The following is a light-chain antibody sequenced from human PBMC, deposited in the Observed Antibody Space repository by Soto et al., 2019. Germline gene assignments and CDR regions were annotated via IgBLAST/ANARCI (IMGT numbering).Light chain of an antibody. CDR1: QSVSSW. J-gene: IGKJ1*01. CDR3: LQYTDSFRK. Sequence: DIQMTQSPSTLSASVGDRVTITCRASQSVSSWLAWYQQKPGKAPKLLIYKASSLESGVPSRFSGSGSGTEFTLTISSLQPDDFATYYCLQYTDSFRKFGQGTKVEIK. CDR2: KAS. V-gene: IGKV1-5*03.